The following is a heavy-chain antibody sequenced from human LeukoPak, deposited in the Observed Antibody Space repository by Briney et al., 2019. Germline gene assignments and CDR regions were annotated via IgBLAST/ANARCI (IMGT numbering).Heavy chain of an antibody. CDR3: ASGDYYYYGMDV. CDR1: GGSISGYY. CDR2: INHSGST. Sequence: SETLSLTCTVSGGSISGYYWSWIRQPPGKGLKWIGEINHSGSTNYNPSLKSRVTISVDTSKNQFSLKLSSVTAADTAVYYCASGDYYYYGMDVWGQGTTVTVSS. J-gene: IGHJ6*02. V-gene: IGHV4-34*01.